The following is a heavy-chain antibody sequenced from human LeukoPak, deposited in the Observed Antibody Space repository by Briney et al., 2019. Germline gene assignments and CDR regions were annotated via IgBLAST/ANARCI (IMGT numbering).Heavy chain of an antibody. CDR2: IYYSGST. Sequence: SETLSLTCTVSGGSISSYYWSWIRQPPGKGLEWIGYIYYSGSTNYNPSLKGRVTMSIETSKNKFSLSLTSVTAADAAVYYCTRGPTTDYASGSFNSWGQGTLVTVSS. V-gene: IGHV4-59*12. CDR1: GGSISSYY. D-gene: IGHD3-10*01. CDR3: TRGPTTDYASGSFNS. J-gene: IGHJ4*02.